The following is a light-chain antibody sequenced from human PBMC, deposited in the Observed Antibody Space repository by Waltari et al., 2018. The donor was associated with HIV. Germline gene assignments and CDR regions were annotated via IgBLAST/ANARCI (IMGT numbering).Light chain of an antibody. CDR1: ALPMQY. CDR3: QTTDRNGVVA. Sequence: SSALTQTPSVSVSPGPTATITCSGEALPMQYATWYHQREGQDPLLVIFQDNKRPSGIPERFSASSSGTVLTLTISGVQTEDEGDYYCQTTDRNGVVAFGGGTKVTVL. CDR2: QDN. J-gene: IGLJ2*01. V-gene: IGLV3-25*03.